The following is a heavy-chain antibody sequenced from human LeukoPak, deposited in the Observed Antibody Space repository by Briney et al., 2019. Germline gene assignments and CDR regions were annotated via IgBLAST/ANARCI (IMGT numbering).Heavy chain of an antibody. V-gene: IGHV1-8*01. J-gene: IGHJ4*02. CDR1: GYTFTSYD. D-gene: IGHD6-13*01. Sequence: ASVKVSCKASGYTFTSYDISWVRQATGQGLEWMGWMNPNSGNTGYAQKFQGRVTMTRNTSISTAYMELSSLRSEDTAVYYRARVLSGAAAGTLSDYWGQGTLVTVSS. CDR2: MNPNSGNT. CDR3: ARVLSGAAAGTLSDY.